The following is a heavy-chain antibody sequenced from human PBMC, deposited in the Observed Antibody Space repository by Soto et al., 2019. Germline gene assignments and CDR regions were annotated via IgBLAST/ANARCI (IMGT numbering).Heavy chain of an antibody. J-gene: IGHJ4*02. D-gene: IGHD6-19*01. Sequence: PSETLSLTCTVSGGSISTSSYCWGWIRQPPGKGLEWIGSVYYDGSTYHNPSLKSRVTISVDTSKNQFSLKLSSVTAADTAVYYCARHIAVANFGFWGQGTLVTVSS. CDR2: VYYDGST. V-gene: IGHV4-39*01. CDR3: ARHIAVANFGF. CDR1: GGSISTSSYC.